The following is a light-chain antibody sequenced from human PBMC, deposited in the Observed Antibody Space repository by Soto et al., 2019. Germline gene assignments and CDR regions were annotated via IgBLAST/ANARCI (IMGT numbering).Light chain of an antibody. V-gene: IGKV1-5*01. CDR3: QQYNSYWT. J-gene: IGKJ1*01. CDR1: QSISSW. CDR2: DAS. Sequence: DIQMTQSPSTLSASVGDRVTITCRASQSISSWLDWYQQKPGKAPKLLIYDASNLESGVPSRFSGSGSGTEFTLTISSLQPDDFATYYGQQYNSYWTFGQGTKVEIK.